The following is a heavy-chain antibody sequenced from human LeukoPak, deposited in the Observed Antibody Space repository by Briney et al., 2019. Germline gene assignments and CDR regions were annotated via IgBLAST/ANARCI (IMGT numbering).Heavy chain of an antibody. V-gene: IGHV4-59*08. D-gene: IGHD3-22*01. Sequence: SETLSLTCSVSGGSISSYYWSWIRQPPGKRLEWIGYIYYSGSTNYNPSLKSRVTISLDTSKNQFSLKLRSVTAADTAVYYCARGDSSGLAPFDYWAREPWSPSPQ. CDR3: ARGDSSGLAPFDY. CDR1: GGSISSYY. J-gene: IGHJ4*02. CDR2: IYYSGST.